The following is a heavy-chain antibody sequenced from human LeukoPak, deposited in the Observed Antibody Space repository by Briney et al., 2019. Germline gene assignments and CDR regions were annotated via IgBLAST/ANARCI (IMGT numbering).Heavy chain of an antibody. CDR3: AREGFYDFWSGYYGYYFDY. V-gene: IGHV3-74*01. D-gene: IGHD3-3*01. Sequence: PGGSLRLSCAASGFTFGSYWMHWVRQAPGKGLVWVSRINSDGSSTSYADSVKGRFTISRDNAKNTLYLQMNSLRAEDTAVYYCAREGFYDFWSGYYGYYFDYWGQGTLVTVSS. J-gene: IGHJ4*02. CDR1: GFTFGSYW. CDR2: INSDGSST.